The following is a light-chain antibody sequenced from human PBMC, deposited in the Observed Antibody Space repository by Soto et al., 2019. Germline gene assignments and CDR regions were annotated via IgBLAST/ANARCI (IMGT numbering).Light chain of an antibody. CDR1: SSNIGSNY. V-gene: IGLV1-47*01. J-gene: IGLJ1*01. CDR2: RNN. Sequence: QSVLTQPPSASGTPGQRVTISCSGSSSNIGSNYVYWYQQLPGTAPKLLIYRNNQRPSGVPDRFSGSKSGTSASLAISGLRSEDESDDYCAAWDDSLSGIYVFGTGTQLTVL. CDR3: AAWDDSLSGIYV.